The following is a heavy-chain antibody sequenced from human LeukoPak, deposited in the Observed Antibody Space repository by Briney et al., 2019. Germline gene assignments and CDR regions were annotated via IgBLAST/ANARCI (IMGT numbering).Heavy chain of an antibody. J-gene: IGHJ4*02. Sequence: PSETLSLTCTVSGGSISSSSYYWGWIRQPPGKGLEWIGSIYYSGSTYYNPSLKSRVTISVDMSKNQFSLKLSSVTAADTAVYYCARHRDYYGSGSYYNGYDYWGQGTLVTVSS. CDR2: IYYSGST. V-gene: IGHV4-39*01. D-gene: IGHD3-10*01. CDR1: GGSISSSSYY. CDR3: ARHRDYYGSGSYYNGYDY.